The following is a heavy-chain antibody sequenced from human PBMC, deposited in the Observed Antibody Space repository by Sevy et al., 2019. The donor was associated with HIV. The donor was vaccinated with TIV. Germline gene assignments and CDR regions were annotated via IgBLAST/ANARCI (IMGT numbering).Heavy chain of an antibody. CDR2: ISYDGSNK. CDR3: AKWFEGGTMVRGVIEYGMDV. J-gene: IGHJ6*02. V-gene: IGHV3-30*18. D-gene: IGHD3-10*01. CDR1: GFTFSSYG. Sequence: GGSLRLSCAASGFTFSSYGMHWVRQAPGKGLEWVAVISYDGSNKYYADSVKGRFTISRDNSKNTLYLQMTSLRAEDTAVYYCAKWFEGGTMVRGVIEYGMDVWGQGTTVTVSS.